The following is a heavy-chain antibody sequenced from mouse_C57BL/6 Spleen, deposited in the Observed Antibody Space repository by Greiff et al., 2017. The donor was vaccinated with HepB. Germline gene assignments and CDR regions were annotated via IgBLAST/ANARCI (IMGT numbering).Heavy chain of an antibody. CDR2: INPNNGGT. CDR3: ARIYYDYDAAYYAMDY. J-gene: IGHJ4*01. V-gene: IGHV1-18*01. D-gene: IGHD2-4*01. CDR1: GYTFTDYN. Sequence: EVKLQESGPELVKPGASVKIPCKASGYTFTDYNMDWVKQSHGKSLEWIGDINPNNGGTIYNQKFKGKATLTVDKSSSTAYMELRSLTSEDTAVYYCARIYYDYDAAYYAMDYWGQGTSVTVSS.